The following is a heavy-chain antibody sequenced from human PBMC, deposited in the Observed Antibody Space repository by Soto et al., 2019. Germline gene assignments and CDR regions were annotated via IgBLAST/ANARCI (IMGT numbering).Heavy chain of an antibody. J-gene: IGHJ6*02. CDR1: GFTFSGYA. CDR3: AKGSGDGVVPAAIGGYYYYYYGMDV. D-gene: IGHD2-2*02. Sequence: PGGSLRLSCAASGFTFSGYAMNWVRQAPGKGLEWVSTISGSGGSTYYADSVRGRFTISRDKSKNTLYLQMNSLRAEDTAVYYCAKGSGDGVVPAAIGGYYYYYYGMDVWGQGTTVTVSS. CDR2: ISGSGGST. V-gene: IGHV3-23*01.